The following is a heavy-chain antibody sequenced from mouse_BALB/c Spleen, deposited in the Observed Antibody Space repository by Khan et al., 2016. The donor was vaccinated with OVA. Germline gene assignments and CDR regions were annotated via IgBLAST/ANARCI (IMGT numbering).Heavy chain of an antibody. J-gene: IGHJ2*01. CDR1: GYSITSDYA. Sequence: EVQLQESGPGLVKPSQSLSLTCTVTGYSITSDYAWNWIRQFPGNRLEWMGYIKYSGITSYNPSLKSRISITRDTSKNQFFLQLNSVTTEDTATYYCVRSGTISTVVVTDFDFWGQGTTLTVSS. V-gene: IGHV3-2*02. CDR2: IKYSGIT. CDR3: VRSGTISTVVVTDFDF. D-gene: IGHD1-1*01.